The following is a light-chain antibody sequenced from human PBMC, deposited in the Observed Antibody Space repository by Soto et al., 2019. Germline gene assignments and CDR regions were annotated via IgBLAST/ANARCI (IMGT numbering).Light chain of an antibody. V-gene: IGKV2-28*01. CDR3: MQALQTPIT. J-gene: IGKJ5*01. CDR1: QSLLHSNGYNY. CDR2: LGS. Sequence: DIVRTQSPLSLPVTPGEPASISRRASQSLLHSNGYNYLDWYLQTQGQSPQLXIYLGSHRASGVPDMFSGSGAGTDFTRKISRVEDEDVGVADCMQALQTPITFGQGTRLEIK.